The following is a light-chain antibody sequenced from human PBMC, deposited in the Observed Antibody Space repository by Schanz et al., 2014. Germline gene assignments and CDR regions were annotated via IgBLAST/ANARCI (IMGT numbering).Light chain of an antibody. CDR1: QSLLHRNGFAF. CDR2: LVS. Sequence: DILMTQSPLSLPVTPGEPASISCRSSQSLLHRNGFAFLDWYLQKPGQSPHLLIYLVSNRASGVPDRFSGSGSGTDFTLKISRVEAEDVGVYYCMESLQTPYTFGQGTKLEIK. CDR3: MESLQTPYT. J-gene: IGKJ2*01. V-gene: IGKV2-28*01.